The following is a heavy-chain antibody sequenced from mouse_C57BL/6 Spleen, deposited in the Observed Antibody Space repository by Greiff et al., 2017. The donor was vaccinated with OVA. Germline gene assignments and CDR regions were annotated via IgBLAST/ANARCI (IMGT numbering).Heavy chain of an antibody. J-gene: IGHJ2*01. Sequence: EVQVVESGGGLVQPGGSMKLSCVASGFTFSNYWMNWVRQSPEKGLEWVAQIRLKSDNYATHYAESVKGRFTISRDDSKSSVYLQMDNLRAEDTRIYYCTGDEGYWGQGTTLTVSS. CDR1: GFTFSNYW. CDR2: IRLKSDNYAT. V-gene: IGHV6-3*01. CDR3: TGDEGY.